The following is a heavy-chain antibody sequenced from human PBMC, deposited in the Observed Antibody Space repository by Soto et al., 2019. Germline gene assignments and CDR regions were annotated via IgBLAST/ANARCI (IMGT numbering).Heavy chain of an antibody. CDR1: GGSISTYY. D-gene: IGHD2-2*01. CDR3: ARDMREYCNSSSCYRDAFAI. V-gene: IGHV4-59*01. Sequence: QVQLQQSGPGLVKPSETLSLTCTVSGGSISTYYWSWVRQPPGKGLEWMGHIFYGVGTDYSPSLKSRLTITSDTPKSQISLKLTSVTSADTAVYYCARDMREYCNSSSCYRDAFAIWGQGTMVTVSS. CDR2: IFYGVGT. J-gene: IGHJ3*02.